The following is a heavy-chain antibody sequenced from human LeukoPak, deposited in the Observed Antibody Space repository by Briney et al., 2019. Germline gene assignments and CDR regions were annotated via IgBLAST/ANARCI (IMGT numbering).Heavy chain of an antibody. Sequence: PSETLSLTCAVSGGSVSSNSYYWGWSRQPPGKGLDLIGNIYYSGSTNYNPSLKSRVTISLDTSKNEFSLKLRSVTAADTAVYYCARQFYYDSSGFDYWGQGTLVTVSS. CDR1: GGSVSSNSYY. D-gene: IGHD3-22*01. CDR2: IYYSGST. J-gene: IGHJ4*02. V-gene: IGHV4-39*01. CDR3: ARQFYYDSSGFDY.